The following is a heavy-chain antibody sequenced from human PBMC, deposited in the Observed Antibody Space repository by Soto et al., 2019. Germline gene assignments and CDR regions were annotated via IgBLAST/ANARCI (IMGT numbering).Heavy chain of an antibody. CDR1: GYTFTSYT. J-gene: IGHJ5*02. V-gene: IGHV1-3*01. CDR3: ARDPWNYVSGWFDP. CDR2: INAGNGNT. D-gene: IGHD1-7*01. Sequence: GASVKVSCKASGYTFTSYTMHWVRQAPGQRLEWMGWINAGNGNTKYSQKFQGRVTITRDTSASTAYMELSSLRSEDTAVYYCARDPWNYVSGWFDPWGQGTLVPSPQ.